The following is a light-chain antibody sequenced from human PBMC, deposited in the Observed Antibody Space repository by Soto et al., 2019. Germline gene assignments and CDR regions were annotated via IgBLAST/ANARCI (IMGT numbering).Light chain of an antibody. J-gene: IGKJ4*01. Sequence: DIHLTQSPSSLSASVGDRVTLTCRASQSISNYLIWYQQKPGKAPKLLIYDATSLQRGVPSRFSGRGSGTDFALTISSLQVEDVASDYCQQSYETPLSFGGGTKVEIK. CDR1: QSISNY. CDR3: QQSYETPLS. CDR2: DAT. V-gene: IGKV1-39*01.